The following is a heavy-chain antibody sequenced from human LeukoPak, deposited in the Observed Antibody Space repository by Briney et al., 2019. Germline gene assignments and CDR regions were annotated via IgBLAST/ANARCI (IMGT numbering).Heavy chain of an antibody. CDR3: ALRVAVAELVDI. V-gene: IGHV1-8*01. Sequence: ASVKVSCKASGYTFTSYDINWVRQAPGQGLEWMGWMNPNSGNTGYAQKFQGRVTMTRNTSISTAYMELSSLRSEDTAVYYCALRVAVAELVDIWGQGTMVTVSS. D-gene: IGHD6-19*01. CDR2: MNPNSGNT. J-gene: IGHJ3*02. CDR1: GYTFTSYD.